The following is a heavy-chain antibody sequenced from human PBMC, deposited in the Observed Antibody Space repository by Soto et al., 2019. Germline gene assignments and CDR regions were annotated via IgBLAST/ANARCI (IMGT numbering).Heavy chain of an antibody. J-gene: IGHJ6*02. D-gene: IGHD6-13*01. V-gene: IGHV4-31*03. CDR2: IYYSGST. CDR3: AREVQQLVRGEDYYYYYGMDV. CDR1: GGSISSGGYY. Sequence: QVQLQESGPGLVKPSQTLSLTCTVSGGSISSGGYYWSWIRQHPGKGLEWIGYIYYSGSTYYNPYLKSRVTISVDTSKNQFSLKLSSVTAADTAVYYCAREVQQLVRGEDYYYYYGMDVWGQGTTVTVSS.